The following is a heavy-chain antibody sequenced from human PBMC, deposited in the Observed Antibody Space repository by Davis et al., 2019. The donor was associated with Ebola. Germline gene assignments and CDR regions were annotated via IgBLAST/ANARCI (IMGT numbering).Heavy chain of an antibody. D-gene: IGHD3-3*01. J-gene: IGHJ3*02. CDR1: GFTFSSYA. V-gene: IGHV3-23*01. Sequence: ESLKISCAASGFTFSSYAMSWVRQAPGKGLEWVSAISGSGGSTYYADSVKGRFTISRDNSKNTLYLQMNSLRAEDTAIYYCAKDKNYDFWSGCPHDAFDIWGQGTMVTVSS. CDR3: AKDKNYDFWSGCPHDAFDI. CDR2: ISGSGGST.